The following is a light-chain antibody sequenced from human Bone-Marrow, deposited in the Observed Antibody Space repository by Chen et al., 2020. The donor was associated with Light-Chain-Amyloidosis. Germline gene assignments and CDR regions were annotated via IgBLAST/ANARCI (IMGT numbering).Light chain of an antibody. CDR1: QSLRDIKTY. J-gene: IGKJ4*01. Sequence: IVMTQTPLSLSVTPGQPASISCKSSQSLRDIKTYLYWYLQKPGQSPQLLIYEVSNRFSGVPDRVSGSGSETDFTLKISRVEAEDVGVYYCMQSIQLPITFGGGTKVEIK. V-gene: IGKV2D-29*02. CDR2: EVS. CDR3: MQSIQLPIT.